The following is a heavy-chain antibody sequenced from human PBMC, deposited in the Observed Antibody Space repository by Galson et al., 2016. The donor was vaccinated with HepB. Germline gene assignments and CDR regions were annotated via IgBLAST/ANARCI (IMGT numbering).Heavy chain of an antibody. Sequence: SLRLSCAASGLNFWTYWMTWVRQAPGKGPEWVASISHDGRDQRYVDSVKGRFTISRDNARNSLHLQMNSLRVDDTALYYCAQYGGLVDSWGQGTLVTVSS. CDR3: AQYGGLVDS. CDR1: GLNFWTYW. CDR2: ISHDGRDQ. V-gene: IGHV3-7*01. J-gene: IGHJ4*02. D-gene: IGHD3-16*01.